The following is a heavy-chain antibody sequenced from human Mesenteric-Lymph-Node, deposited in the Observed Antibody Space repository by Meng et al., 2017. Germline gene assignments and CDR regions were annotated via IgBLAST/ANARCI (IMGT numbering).Heavy chain of an antibody. J-gene: IGHJ4*02. V-gene: IGHV1-69*05. D-gene: IGHD5-18*01. CDR2: IIPVFGSP. CDR3: AKSVDSAMITGVGSYYFYS. Sequence: SVKVSCKASRGTFNTYVISWLRQAPGQGPEWMGGIIPVFGSPTYAQKFQGTITITTDASTTTVNLELRSLRSEDTAIYYCAKSVDSAMITGVGSYYFYSWGQGTMVTVSS. CDR1: RGTFNTYV.